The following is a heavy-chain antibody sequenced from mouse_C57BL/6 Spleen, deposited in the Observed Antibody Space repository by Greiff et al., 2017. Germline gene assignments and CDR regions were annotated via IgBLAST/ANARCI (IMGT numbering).Heavy chain of an antibody. CDR1: GYTFTSYT. J-gene: IGHJ4*01. D-gene: IGHD2-4*01. CDR2: INPSSGYT. CDR3: ARSLYDYDGYAMDY. Sequence: VQLQQSGAELARPGASVKMSCKASGYTFTSYTMHWVKQRPGQGLEWIGYINPSSGYTKYNQKFKDKATLTADKSSSTAYMQLSSLTSEDSAVYYCARSLYDYDGYAMDYWGQGTSVTVSS. V-gene: IGHV1-4*01.